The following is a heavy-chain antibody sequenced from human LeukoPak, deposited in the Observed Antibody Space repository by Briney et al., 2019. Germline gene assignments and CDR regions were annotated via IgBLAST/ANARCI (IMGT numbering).Heavy chain of an antibody. Sequence: SVKVSCKASGGTFSSYAISWVRQAPGQGLEWVGRIIPIFGTANYAQKFQGRVTITTDESTSTAYMELSSLRSEDTAVYYCARDRYYDSSGYTPPRRWFDPWGQGTLVTVSS. CDR1: GGTFSSYA. J-gene: IGHJ5*02. CDR2: IIPIFGTA. D-gene: IGHD3-22*01. CDR3: ARDRYYDSSGYTPPRRWFDP. V-gene: IGHV1-69*05.